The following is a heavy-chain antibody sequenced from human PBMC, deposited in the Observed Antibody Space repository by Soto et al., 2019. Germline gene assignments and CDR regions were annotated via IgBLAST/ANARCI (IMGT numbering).Heavy chain of an antibody. Sequence: QVQLVESGGGVVQPGRSLRLSCAASGFTFSSYGMHWVRQAPGKGLEWVAVIWYDGSNKYYADSVKGRFTISRDNSKNTLYLQMNSLRAEDTAVYYCARARKQWLVHEYYFDYWGQGTLVTVSS. CDR1: GFTFSSYG. CDR3: ARARKQWLVHEYYFDY. J-gene: IGHJ4*02. CDR2: IWYDGSNK. D-gene: IGHD6-19*01. V-gene: IGHV3-33*01.